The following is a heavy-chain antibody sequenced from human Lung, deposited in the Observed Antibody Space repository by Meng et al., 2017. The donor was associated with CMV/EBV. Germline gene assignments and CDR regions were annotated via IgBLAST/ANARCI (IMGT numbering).Heavy chain of an antibody. CDR3: ARASSVVVPVDY. D-gene: IGHD2-2*01. CDR1: GGTFSSYT. V-gene: IGHV1-69*02. J-gene: IGHJ4*02. Sequence: SVKVSCKASGGTFSSYTISWVRQAPGQGFEWMGRIIPILGIANYAQKFQGRVTITADKSTSTAYMELSSLRSEDTAVYYCARASSVVVPVDYWGQGTLVTVSS. CDR2: IIPILGIA.